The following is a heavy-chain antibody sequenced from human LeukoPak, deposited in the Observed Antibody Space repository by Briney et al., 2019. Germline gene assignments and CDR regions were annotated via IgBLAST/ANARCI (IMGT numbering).Heavy chain of an antibody. D-gene: IGHD3-3*01. Sequence: NPSETLSLTCAVYGGSFSGYYWSWIRQPPGEGLEWLGEINHSGSTNYNPSLKSRVTISVDTSKNQFSLKLSSVTAADTAVYYCAREDRYYDFWSGYYTHDYWGQGTLVTVSS. J-gene: IGHJ4*02. V-gene: IGHV4-34*01. CDR2: INHSGST. CDR3: AREDRYYDFWSGYYTHDY. CDR1: GGSFSGYY.